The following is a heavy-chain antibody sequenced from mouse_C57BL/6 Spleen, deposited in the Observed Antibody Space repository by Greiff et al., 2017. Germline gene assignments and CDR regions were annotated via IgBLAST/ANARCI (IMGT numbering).Heavy chain of an antibody. Sequence: EVMLVESGGGLVQPGGSMKLSCVASGFTFSNYWMNWVRQSPEKGLEWVAQIRLKSDNYATHYAESVKGRFTISRDDSKSSVYLQMNNLRAEDTGIYYCTETGEWYFDVWGTGTTVTVSS. CDR1: GFTFSNYW. D-gene: IGHD4-1*01. J-gene: IGHJ1*03. CDR3: TETGEWYFDV. CDR2: IRLKSDNYAT. V-gene: IGHV6-3*01.